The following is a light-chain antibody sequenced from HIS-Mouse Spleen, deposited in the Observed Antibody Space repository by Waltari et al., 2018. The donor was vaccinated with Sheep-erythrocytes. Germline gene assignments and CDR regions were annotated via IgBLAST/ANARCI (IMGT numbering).Light chain of an antibody. CDR3: CSYAGSYNHV. Sequence: QSALTQPRSVSGSPGQSVTISCTGTSSDVGGYNYVSWYQQHPGKASKLMIYDVSNRPSAFRERFCGSKSGNPAALPISGIQAEDEADYYCCSYAGSYNHVFATGTKVTVL. CDR2: DVS. J-gene: IGLJ1*01. CDR1: SSDVGGYNY. V-gene: IGLV2-11*01.